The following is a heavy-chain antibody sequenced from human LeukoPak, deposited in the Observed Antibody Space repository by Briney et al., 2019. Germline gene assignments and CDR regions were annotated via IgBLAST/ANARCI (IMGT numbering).Heavy chain of an antibody. CDR3: AKLGYSNYADDAFDI. V-gene: IGHV3-48*01. Sequence: GGSLRLSCAASGFTFGDYSMNWVRQAPGKGPEWVSYISGFSSAIYYADSVKGRFTISRDNAKNSLYLQMNSLRAEDTAVYYCAKLGYSNYADDAFDIWGQGTMVTVSS. CDR1: GFTFGDYS. D-gene: IGHD4-11*01. J-gene: IGHJ3*02. CDR2: ISGFSSAI.